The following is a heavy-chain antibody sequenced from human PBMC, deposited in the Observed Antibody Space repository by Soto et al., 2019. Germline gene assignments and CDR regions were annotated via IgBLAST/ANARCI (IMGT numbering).Heavy chain of an antibody. CDR1: VFIVSDAW. CDR2: IKSKADGGTT. V-gene: IGHV3-15*01. D-gene: IGHD3-16*01. Sequence: EVQLVESGGGLVKPGGSLRLSCADSVFIVSDAWMTWVRHGPGKGLEWVGRIKSKADGGTTDYAAPVKGRFTISRDDSKNTLYVQMNSLKSEDTAVYYCSFNIDPSSAHMDVWGKGTTVTVSS. CDR3: SFNIDPSSAHMDV. J-gene: IGHJ6*03.